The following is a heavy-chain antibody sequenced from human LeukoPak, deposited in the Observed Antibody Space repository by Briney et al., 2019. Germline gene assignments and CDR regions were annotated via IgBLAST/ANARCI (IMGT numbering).Heavy chain of an antibody. CDR1: GFTFSSYA. D-gene: IGHD2-21*02. Sequence: GGSLRLSCAASGFTFSSYAMSWVRQAPGKGLEWVSSISSSSSYIYYADSVKGRFTISRDNAKNSLYLQMNSLRAEDTAVYYCARGSNRDIVVVTTRKSNNWFDPWGQGTLVTVSS. J-gene: IGHJ5*02. V-gene: IGHV3-21*01. CDR3: ARGSNRDIVVVTTRKSNNWFDP. CDR2: ISSSSSYI.